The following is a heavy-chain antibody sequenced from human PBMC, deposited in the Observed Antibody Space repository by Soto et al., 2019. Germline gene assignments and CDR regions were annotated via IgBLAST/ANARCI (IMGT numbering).Heavy chain of an antibody. D-gene: IGHD6-13*01. CDR2: IKQDGSEK. V-gene: IGHV3-7*03. Sequence: EVQLVESGGGLVQPGGSLSLSCAASGFTFSSYWMSWVRQAPGKGLEWVANIKQDGSEKYYVDSVKGRFTISRDNAKNSLYLQMNSLRAEDTAVYYCARDRSSSWYFLDYYYGMDVWGQGTTVTVSS. CDR3: ARDRSSSWYFLDYYYGMDV. CDR1: GFTFSSYW. J-gene: IGHJ6*02.